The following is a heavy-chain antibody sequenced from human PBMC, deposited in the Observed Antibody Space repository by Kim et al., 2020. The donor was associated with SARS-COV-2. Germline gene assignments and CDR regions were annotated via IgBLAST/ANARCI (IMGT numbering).Heavy chain of an antibody. CDR3: ARHPYYYGSGSYSYYYGMDV. CDR1: GYSFTSYW. CDR2: IDPSDSYT. J-gene: IGHJ6*02. D-gene: IGHD3-10*01. Sequence: GESLKISCKGSGYSFTSYWISWVRQMPGKGLEWMGRIDPSDSYTNYSPSFQGHVTISADKSISTAYLQWSSLKASDTAMYYCARHPYYYGSGSYSYYYGMDVWGQGTTVTVSS. V-gene: IGHV5-10-1*01.